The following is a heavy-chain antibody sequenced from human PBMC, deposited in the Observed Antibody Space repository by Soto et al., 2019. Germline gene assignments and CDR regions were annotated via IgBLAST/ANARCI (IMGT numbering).Heavy chain of an antibody. V-gene: IGHV3-30*03. CDR1: GFTFGSHG. CDR3: ARTRSAWSDFHYYSLDV. CDR2: ISYDETNE. D-gene: IGHD1-26*01. Sequence: QVQLVESGGGLVQPGGSLRLTCVASGFTFGSHGMHWVRQAPGKGLEWVAVISYDETNEHYADSVKGRFTISRDNSNSALYVQMNSLTGEDTAVYYCARTRSAWSDFHYYSLDVWGQGTTVTVSS. J-gene: IGHJ6*02.